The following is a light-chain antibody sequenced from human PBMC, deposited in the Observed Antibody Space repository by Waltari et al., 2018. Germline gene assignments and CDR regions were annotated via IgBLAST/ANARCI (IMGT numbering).Light chain of an antibody. CDR3: QQCYSTPRT. CDR1: QSVLYSSNNKNY. V-gene: IGKV4-1*01. Sequence: DIVMTQSPDSLAVSLGERATINCQSSQSVLYSSNNKNYLAWYQQKPGQPPKLLIYWASTRESGVPYRFIGSGSGTDFTLTINTLQAEDVAVYYCQQCYSTPRTFGQGTKVEIK. J-gene: IGKJ1*01. CDR2: WAS.